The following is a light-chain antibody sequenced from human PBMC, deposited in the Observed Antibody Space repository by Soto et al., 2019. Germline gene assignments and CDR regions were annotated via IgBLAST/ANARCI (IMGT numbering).Light chain of an antibody. Sequence: DIELTQSPGTLSLSPGERATLSCRASQSVSSSYLAWYQQKPGQAPRLLISGASSRATGIPDRFSGSGSGTDFTLTISRLEPEDFAVYYCHQYDSSPLTFGGGTKVEIK. CDR1: QSVSSSY. V-gene: IGKV3-20*01. CDR3: HQYDSSPLT. CDR2: GAS. J-gene: IGKJ4*01.